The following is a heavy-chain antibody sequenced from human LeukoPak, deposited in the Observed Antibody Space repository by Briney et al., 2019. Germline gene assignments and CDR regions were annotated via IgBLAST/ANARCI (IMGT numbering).Heavy chain of an antibody. CDR1: GLIFSTYW. CDR2: ISGSGGST. J-gene: IGHJ3*02. D-gene: IGHD3-22*01. V-gene: IGHV3-23*01. CDR3: AKEPSGYPDAFDI. Sequence: GGSLRLSCEVSGLIFSTYWMTWVRQAPGKGLEWVSAISGSGGSTYYADSVKGRFTISRDNSKNTLYLQMNSLRAEDTAVYYCAKEPSGYPDAFDIWGQGTMVTVSS.